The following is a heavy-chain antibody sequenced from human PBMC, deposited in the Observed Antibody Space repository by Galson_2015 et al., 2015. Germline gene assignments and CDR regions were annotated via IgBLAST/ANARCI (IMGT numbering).Heavy chain of an antibody. J-gene: IGHJ4*02. Sequence: IIYPGDSDTRYSPSFQGQVTISADKSISTAYLQWSSLKASDTAMYYCARAPAAADWYFDYWGQGTLVTVSS. CDR3: ARAPAAADWYFDY. V-gene: IGHV5-51*01. CDR2: IYPGDSDT. D-gene: IGHD6-13*01.